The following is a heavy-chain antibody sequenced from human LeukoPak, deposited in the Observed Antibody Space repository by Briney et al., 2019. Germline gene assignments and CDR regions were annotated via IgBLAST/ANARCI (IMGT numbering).Heavy chain of an antibody. Sequence: PGGSLRLSCAASGFTFSSYSMNWVRQAPGKGLEWVSSLITSNDIYYADPVKGRFTISRDNAKNSLYLQMNGLRAEDTAVYYCARDFARTGDYHHFDYWGQGTLVTVSS. CDR1: GFTFSSYS. J-gene: IGHJ4*02. CDR3: ARDFARTGDYHHFDY. CDR2: LITSNDI. D-gene: IGHD7-27*01. V-gene: IGHV3-21*01.